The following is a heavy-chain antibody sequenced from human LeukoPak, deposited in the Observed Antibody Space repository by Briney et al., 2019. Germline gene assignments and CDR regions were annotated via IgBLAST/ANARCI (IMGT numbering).Heavy chain of an antibody. D-gene: IGHD6-13*01. CDR3: ARDALQQLVHGPNDY. V-gene: IGHV3-21*01. CDR1: GFTFSSYS. Sequence: NPGGSLRLSCAASGFTFSSYSMNWVRQAPGEGLEWVSSISSSSSYIYYADSVKGRFTISRDNAKNSLYLQMNSLRAEDTAVYYCARDALQQLVHGPNDYWGQGTLVTVSS. CDR2: ISSSSSYI. J-gene: IGHJ4*02.